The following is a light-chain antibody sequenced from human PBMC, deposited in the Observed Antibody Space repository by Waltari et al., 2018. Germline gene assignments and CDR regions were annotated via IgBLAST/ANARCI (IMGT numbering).Light chain of an antibody. CDR2: GAS. CDR1: QSVSISY. J-gene: IGKJ5*01. CDR3: QQYSDSPIT. V-gene: IGKV3-20*01. Sequence: CRASQSVSISYLAWYQQKSGQAPRLLIYGASNRATGTPDRFSGSGSGTDFTLTVSRLEPEDFALYFCQQYSDSPITFGQGTRLEIK.